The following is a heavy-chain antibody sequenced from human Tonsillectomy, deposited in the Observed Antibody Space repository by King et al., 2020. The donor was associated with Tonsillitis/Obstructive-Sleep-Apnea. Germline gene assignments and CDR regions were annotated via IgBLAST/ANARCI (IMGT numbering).Heavy chain of an antibody. Sequence: QLVQSGAEVKKPGASVTVSCKASGYTFTSYYIHWVRQAPGQGLEWMGRINPNSGGTNYAQKFQGRVTMTRDTSITTAYMGLSGLRSDDAAVYYCARDNHYCTSTTCYANWFDSWGQGTLVTVSS. V-gene: IGHV1-2*06. J-gene: IGHJ5*01. CDR1: GYTFTSYY. CDR3: ARDNHYCTSTTCYANWFDS. D-gene: IGHD2-2*01. CDR2: INPNSGGT.